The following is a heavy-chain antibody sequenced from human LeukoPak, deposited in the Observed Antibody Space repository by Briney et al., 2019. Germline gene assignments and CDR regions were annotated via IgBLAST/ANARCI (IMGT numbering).Heavy chain of an antibody. CDR3: ARGKRVTHPLFDY. J-gene: IGHJ4*02. D-gene: IGHD4-11*01. CDR1: GFSFSAYP. V-gene: IGHV3-64*01. Sequence: GGSLRLSCAASGFSFSAYPMGWVRQAPGKGLEYVSAISSNGGSTYYANSVKGRFTISRDNSKNTLYLQMGSLRAEDMAVYYCARGKRVTHPLFDYWGQGTLVTVSS. CDR2: ISSNGGST.